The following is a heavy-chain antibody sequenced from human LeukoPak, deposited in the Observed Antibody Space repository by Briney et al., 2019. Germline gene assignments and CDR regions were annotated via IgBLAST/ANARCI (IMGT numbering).Heavy chain of an antibody. J-gene: IGHJ4*02. CDR1: GFTFSNYA. Sequence: GGSLRLSCAASGFTFSNYAMSWVRQAPGKGLEWVSTIKISGGSTHYADSVKGRFTISRDNSKNTLFLQMNSLRGDDTAVYYCATLVKTGSGGRGYFDHWGQGTLVTVSS. D-gene: IGHD2-8*02. CDR3: ATLVKTGSGGRGYFDH. CDR2: IKISGGST. V-gene: IGHV3-23*01.